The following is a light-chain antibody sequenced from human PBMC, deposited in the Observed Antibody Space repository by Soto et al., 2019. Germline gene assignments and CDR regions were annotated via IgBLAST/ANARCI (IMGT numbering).Light chain of an antibody. J-gene: IGKJ3*01. CDR1: QSVSSSY. CDR2: GAS. V-gene: IGKV3-20*01. CDR3: QQYGSSFT. Sequence: EIVLTQSPGTLSLSPGERATPSCRASQSVSSSYLAWYQQKPGQAPRLLIYGASSRATGIPDRFSGSGSGTDFTLTISRLEPEDFAVYYCQQYGSSFTFGPATKVDIK.